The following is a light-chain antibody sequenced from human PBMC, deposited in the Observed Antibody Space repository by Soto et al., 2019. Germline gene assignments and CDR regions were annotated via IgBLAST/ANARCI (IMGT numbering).Light chain of an antibody. CDR2: DAS. CDR1: QSVSRSY. CDR3: QQYGSSRT. V-gene: IGKV3-20*01. Sequence: EIVLTQSPGTLSLSPGERATLSCRASQSVSRSYLAWYQQKPGQAPRLLIYDASSRATGIPDRFSGSGSETDFTLTISRLEPEDFAVYYCQQYGSSRTFGQGTKLEIK. J-gene: IGKJ2*01.